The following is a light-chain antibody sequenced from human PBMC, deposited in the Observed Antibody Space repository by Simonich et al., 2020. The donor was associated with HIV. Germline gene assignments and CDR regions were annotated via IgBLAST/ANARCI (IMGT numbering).Light chain of an antibody. CDR1: QSVSSN. J-gene: IGKJ4*01. V-gene: IGKV3-15*01. Sequence: EIVMTQSPATLSVSPGERATLSCRASQSVSSNLAWYQQKPGQAPRRLIYATSTRATGSPARCSGSGSGTEFTLTISSMQSEDFAVYYCQQYNKWPPLTFGGGTKVEIK. CDR3: QQYNKWPPLT. CDR2: ATS.